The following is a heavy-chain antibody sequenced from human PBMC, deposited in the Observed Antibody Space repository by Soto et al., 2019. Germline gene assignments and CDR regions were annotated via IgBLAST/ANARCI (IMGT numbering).Heavy chain of an antibody. Sequence: QVQLQQWGAGLLKPSETLSLTCAAYGGSFSGYYWSWIRQPPGKGLEWIGEINHSGSTNYNPSLKSRVTISVDTSKNQFSLKMSSVTAADTAVYYCARGGQWLVRGNFDYWGQGTLVTVSS. CDR1: GGSFSGYY. J-gene: IGHJ4*02. CDR3: ARGGQWLVRGNFDY. D-gene: IGHD6-19*01. V-gene: IGHV4-34*01. CDR2: INHSGST.